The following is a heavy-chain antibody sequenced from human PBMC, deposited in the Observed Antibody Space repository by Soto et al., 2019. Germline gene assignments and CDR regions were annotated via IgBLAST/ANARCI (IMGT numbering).Heavy chain of an antibody. CDR1: GFSLSTSGLG. D-gene: IGHD6-13*01. J-gene: IGHJ5*02. CDR2: IYWDDDK. CDR3: ARLQLVHGWFDP. V-gene: IGHV2-5*02. Sequence: QITLKESGPTLVKPTQTLTLTCTFSGFSLSTSGLGVGWLRQPPGKALEWLALIYWDDDKRYSPSLKISLTITKDTSKNQVVLTMTNMDPVDTATDYCARLQLVHGWFDPWGQGTLVTVSS.